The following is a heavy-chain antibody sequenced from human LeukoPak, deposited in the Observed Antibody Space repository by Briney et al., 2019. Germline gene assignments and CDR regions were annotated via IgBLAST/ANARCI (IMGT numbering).Heavy chain of an antibody. CDR3: ARDQGTGGSYSLDY. Sequence: ASLKLSCKASGYTFTSYGISWVRQAPGQGLEWMGWISAYNGNTNYAQKLQGRVTMTTDTSTSTAYMELRSLRSDDTAVYYCARDQGTGGSYSLDYWGQGTLVTVSS. J-gene: IGHJ4*02. CDR1: GYTFTSYG. V-gene: IGHV1-18*01. CDR2: ISAYNGNT. D-gene: IGHD1-26*01.